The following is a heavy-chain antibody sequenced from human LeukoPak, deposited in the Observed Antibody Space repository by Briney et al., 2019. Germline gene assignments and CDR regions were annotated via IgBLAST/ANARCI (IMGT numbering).Heavy chain of an antibody. CDR1: GGSISSYY. D-gene: IGHD3-22*01. J-gene: IGHJ4*02. V-gene: IGHV4-59*01. CDR3: ARSSESYDSSGYYSYYFDY. CDR2: IYYSGST. Sequence: PSETLSLTCTVSGGSISSYYWSWIRQPPGKGLEWIGYIYYSGSTNYNPSLKSRVTISVDTSKNQYSLKLSSVTAADTAAYYCARSSESYDSSGYYSYYFDYWGQGTLVTVSS.